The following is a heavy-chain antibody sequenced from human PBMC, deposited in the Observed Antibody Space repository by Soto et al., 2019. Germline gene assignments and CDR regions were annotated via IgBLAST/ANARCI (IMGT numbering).Heavy chain of an antibody. V-gene: IGHV3-21*01. D-gene: IGHD4-17*01. J-gene: IGHJ2*01. CDR2: ISSSSSYI. Sequence: GGSLRLSCAASGFTFSSYSMNWVLQAPGKGLEWVSSISSSSSYIYYADSVKGRFTISRDNAKNSLYLQMNSLRAEDTAVYYCARDGRVTTPDWYFDLWGRGTLVTVSS. CDR1: GFTFSSYS. CDR3: ARDGRVTTPDWYFDL.